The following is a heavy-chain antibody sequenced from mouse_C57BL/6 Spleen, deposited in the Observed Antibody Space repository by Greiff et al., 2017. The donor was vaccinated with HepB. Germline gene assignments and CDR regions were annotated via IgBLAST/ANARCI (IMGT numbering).Heavy chain of an antibody. Sequence: QVQLQQSGPELVKPGASVKLSCKASGYAFSSSWMNWVKQRPGKGLEWIGRIYPGDGDTKYNGKFKGKATLTADKSSSTAYMQLSSLTSEDSAVCFCAKTAQAPFAYWGQGTLVTVSA. V-gene: IGHV1-82*01. CDR2: IYPGDGDT. CDR3: AKTAQAPFAY. D-gene: IGHD3-2*02. J-gene: IGHJ3*01. CDR1: GYAFSSSW.